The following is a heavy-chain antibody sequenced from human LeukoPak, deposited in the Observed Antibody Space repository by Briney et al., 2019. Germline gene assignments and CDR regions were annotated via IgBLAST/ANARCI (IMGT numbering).Heavy chain of an antibody. CDR3: AGGVRGYDFWSGYYPYFDY. CDR1: GGSFSGYY. J-gene: IGHJ4*02. V-gene: IGHV4-34*01. D-gene: IGHD3-3*01. CDR2: INHSGST. Sequence: PSETLSLTCAVYGGSFSGYYWSWIRQPPGKGLEGIGEINHSGSTNYNPSLKSRVTISVDTSKNQFSLKLSSVTAADTAVYYCAGGVRGYDFWSGYYPYFDYWGQGTLVTVSS.